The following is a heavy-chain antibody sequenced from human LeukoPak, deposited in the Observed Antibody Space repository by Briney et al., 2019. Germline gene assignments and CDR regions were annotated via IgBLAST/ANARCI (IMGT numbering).Heavy chain of an antibody. CDR1: GGSFSGYY. J-gene: IGHJ4*02. CDR3: ARDPPRRRFDY. V-gene: IGHV4-34*01. Sequence: SETLSLTCAVYGGSFSGYYWSWIRQPPGKGLEWIGEINHSGSTNYNPSLKSRVTISVDTSKNQFSLKLSSVTAADTAVYYCARDPPRRRFDYWGQGTLVTVSS. CDR2: INHSGST.